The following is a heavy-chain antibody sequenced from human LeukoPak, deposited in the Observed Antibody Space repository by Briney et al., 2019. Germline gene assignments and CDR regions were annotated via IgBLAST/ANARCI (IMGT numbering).Heavy chain of an antibody. J-gene: IGHJ4*02. CDR3: AKDSETMVRGVIIPYFDY. V-gene: IGHV3-23*01. D-gene: IGHD3-10*01. CDR1: GFTFSSYG. CDR2: ISGSGGST. Sequence: GGSLRLSCAASGFTFSSYGMSWVRQAPGKGLEWVSAISGSGGSTYYADSVKGRFTISRDNSKNTLYLQMNSLRAEDTAVYYCAKDSETMVRGVIIPYFDYWGQGTLVTVSS.